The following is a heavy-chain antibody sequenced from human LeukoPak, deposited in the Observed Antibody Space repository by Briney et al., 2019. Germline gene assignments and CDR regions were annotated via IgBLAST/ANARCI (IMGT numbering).Heavy chain of an antibody. D-gene: IGHD6-13*01. CDR1: GFTFSSYE. CDR2: ISSSGSTI. CDR3: AKTSGGIAAAGVFDY. Sequence: GGSLRLSCAASGFTFSSYEMNWVRQAPGKGLEWVSYISSSGSTIYYADSVKGRFTISRDNAKNSLYLQMNSLRAEDTAVYYCAKTSGGIAAAGVFDYWGQGTLVTVSS. J-gene: IGHJ4*02. V-gene: IGHV3-48*03.